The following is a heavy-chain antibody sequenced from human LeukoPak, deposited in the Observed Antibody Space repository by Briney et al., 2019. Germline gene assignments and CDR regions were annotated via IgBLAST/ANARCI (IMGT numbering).Heavy chain of an antibody. CDR3: ARRNNGDLKGAFDY. V-gene: IGHV3-11*03. CDR1: GFTFSDYY. J-gene: IGHJ4*02. Sequence: GGSLRLSCAASGFTFSDYYMSWVRQAPGKGLEWVSYISSSSTYTNYADSVKGRFTISRDNAKNSMYLQMNSLRAEDTAVYYCARRNNGDLKGAFDYWGQGTLVTVSS. CDR2: ISSSSTYT. D-gene: IGHD4-17*01.